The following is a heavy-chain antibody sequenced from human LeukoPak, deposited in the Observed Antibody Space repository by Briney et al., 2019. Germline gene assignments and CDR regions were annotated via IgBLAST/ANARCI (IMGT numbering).Heavy chain of an antibody. CDR2: IYYSGST. Sequence: SETLSPTCTVSGGSISTNKYYWGWIRQPPGKGLEWIGSIYYSGSTYYNPTLKSRVTIFVDTSKNQFSLKLSSVTAADTAVYYCATPYSGGYQGLDIWGQGTMVTVS. CDR3: ATPYSGGYQGLDI. CDR1: GGSISTNKYY. D-gene: IGHD1-26*01. J-gene: IGHJ3*02. V-gene: IGHV4-39*01.